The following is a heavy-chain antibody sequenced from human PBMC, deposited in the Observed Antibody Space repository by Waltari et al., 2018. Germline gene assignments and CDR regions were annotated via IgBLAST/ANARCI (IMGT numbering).Heavy chain of an antibody. V-gene: IGHV4-59*01. D-gene: IGHD5-12*01. Sequence: QVQLQESGPGLVKPSETLSLTCTVPGGFNNAYYWSWIRQPPGKGLEWIGYMHSTGSADYNPSLKSRVTVSIDTSNKEFSLKLSSVAATDSAVYYCARGASNSGFSFASWGQGTLVTVSS. J-gene: IGHJ4*02. CDR2: MHSTGSA. CDR3: ARGASNSGFSFAS. CDR1: GGFNNAYY.